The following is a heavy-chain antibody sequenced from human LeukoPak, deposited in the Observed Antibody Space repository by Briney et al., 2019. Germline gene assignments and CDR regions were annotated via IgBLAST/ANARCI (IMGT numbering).Heavy chain of an antibody. D-gene: IGHD5-18*01. J-gene: IGHJ4*02. Sequence: SETLSLTCTVSGGSISSYYWSWIRQPPGKGLEWIGYFYYSGSTNYNPSLKSRVTISVETSKNQFSLKLSSVTAADAAVYYCAREAYTAMAHAFDYWGQGTLVTVSS. V-gene: IGHV4-59*01. CDR1: GGSISSYY. CDR2: FYYSGST. CDR3: AREAYTAMAHAFDY.